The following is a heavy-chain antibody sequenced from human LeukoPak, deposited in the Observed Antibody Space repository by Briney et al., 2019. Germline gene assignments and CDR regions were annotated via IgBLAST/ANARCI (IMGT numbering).Heavy chain of an antibody. CDR2: IRYDGGNK. CDR1: GFTFSSYG. V-gene: IGHV3-30*02. J-gene: IGHJ4*02. CDR3: AKAGSSSWYSELDY. D-gene: IGHD6-13*01. Sequence: PGGSLRLSCAASGFTFSSYGMHWVRQAPGKGLEWVAFIRYDGGNKYYADSVKGRFTISRDNSKNTLNLQMNSLRAEDTAVYYCAKAGSSSWYSELDYWGQETLVTVSS.